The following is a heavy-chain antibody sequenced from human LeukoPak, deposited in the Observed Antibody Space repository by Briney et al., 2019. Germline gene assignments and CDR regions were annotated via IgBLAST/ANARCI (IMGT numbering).Heavy chain of an antibody. CDR2: ISYDGSDI. V-gene: IGHV3-30*03. Sequence: GRSLRLSCAVSGFTFSSYGFHWVRQAPGRGLEWLAVISYDGSDIYYADSVKGRFTISRDDSKNTLYLQMNSLRVEDTAVYHCARRGSHDDAVDIWGQGTVVSVSS. J-gene: IGHJ3*02. CDR1: GFTFSSYG. CDR3: ARRGSHDDAVDI. D-gene: IGHD2-15*01.